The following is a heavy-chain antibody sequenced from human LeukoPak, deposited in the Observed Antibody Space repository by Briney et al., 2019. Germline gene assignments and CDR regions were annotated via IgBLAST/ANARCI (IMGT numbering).Heavy chain of an antibody. D-gene: IGHD1-26*01. J-gene: IGHJ4*02. Sequence: GGSLRLSCAASGFTFSDYYMSWIRQAPGKGLEWVSYISSSGSTIYYADSVKGRFTISRDNAKNSLYLQMNSLRAEDTAVYYCAKDLSGGAGATRIIWGQGTLVTVSS. V-gene: IGHV3-11*04. CDR3: AKDLSGGAGATRII. CDR1: GFTFSDYY. CDR2: ISSSGSTI.